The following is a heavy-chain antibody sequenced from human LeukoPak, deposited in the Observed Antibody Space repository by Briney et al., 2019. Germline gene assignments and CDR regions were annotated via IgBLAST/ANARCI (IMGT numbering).Heavy chain of an antibody. V-gene: IGHV4-59*08. D-gene: IGHD4-17*01. CDR2: ISYSGST. CDR1: SGSISSYL. Sequence: SENLSLTCTVSSGSISSYLWSWIRKPPGKGLEWIGYISYSGSTNYNPSLKSRVTISVDTSRNQFSLKLNSVTAADTAVYYCARRNYGDDDHYFDYWGQGTLVTVSS. J-gene: IGHJ4*02. CDR3: ARRNYGDDDHYFDY.